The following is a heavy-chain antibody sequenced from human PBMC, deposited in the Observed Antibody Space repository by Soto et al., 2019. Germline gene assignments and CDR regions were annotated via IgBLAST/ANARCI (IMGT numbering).Heavy chain of an antibody. V-gene: IGHV1-3*01. CDR2: INAGNGNT. CDR3: ASDFSWFGELIASDY. J-gene: IGHJ4*02. Sequence: QVQLVQSGAEVKKPGASVKVSCKASGYTFTSYAMHWVRQAPGQRLEWMGWINAGNGNTKYSQKFQGRVTITRDTSASTAYMELSSLRSEDTAVYSCASDFSWFGELIASDYWGQGTLVTVSS. D-gene: IGHD3-10*01. CDR1: GYTFTSYA.